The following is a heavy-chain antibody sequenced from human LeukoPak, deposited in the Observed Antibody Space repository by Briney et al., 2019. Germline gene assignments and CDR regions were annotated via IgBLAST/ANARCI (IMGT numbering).Heavy chain of an antibody. J-gene: IGHJ3*02. CDR1: GGTFSSYA. V-gene: IGHV1-69*06. CDR2: IIPIFGTA. D-gene: IGHD3-22*01. Sequence: SVKVSCKASGGTFSSYAISWVRQAPGQGLEWMGRIIPIFGTANYAQKFQGRVTITADKSTNTAYMELSSLRSEDTAVYYCARDPSYYYDSSGYYASDAFDIWGQGTMVTVSP. CDR3: ARDPSYYYDSSGYYASDAFDI.